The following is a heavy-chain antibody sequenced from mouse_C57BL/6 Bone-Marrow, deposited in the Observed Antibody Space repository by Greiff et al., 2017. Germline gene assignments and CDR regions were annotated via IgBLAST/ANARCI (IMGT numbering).Heavy chain of an antibody. Sequence: EVKLMESGAELVRPGASVKLSCTASGFNIKDDYMHWVKQRPEQGLEWIGWIDPENGDTEYASKFQGKATITADTSSTTAYLQLSSLRSEDTAVYYCTAYYYGSDYWGQGTTLTVSS. CDR3: TAYYYGSDY. CDR2: IDPENGDT. J-gene: IGHJ2*01. D-gene: IGHD1-1*01. V-gene: IGHV14-4*01. CDR1: GFNIKDDY.